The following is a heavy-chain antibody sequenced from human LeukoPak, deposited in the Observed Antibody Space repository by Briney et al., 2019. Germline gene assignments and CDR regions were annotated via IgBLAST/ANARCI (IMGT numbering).Heavy chain of an antibody. CDR2: IYTSGST. CDR1: GGSICSYN. J-gene: IGHJ4*02. V-gene: IGHV4-4*07. Sequence: SETLSLKCTVSGGSICSYNWSWIRQPAGEGLEGIGRIYTSGSTNYNTSLKRRVTMSVYTSKNQFSLKLSSVTAADTAVYYCARDPGGRSSSWAFHYWRQGTLVTVSS. CDR3: ARDPGGRSSSWAFHY. D-gene: IGHD6-13*01.